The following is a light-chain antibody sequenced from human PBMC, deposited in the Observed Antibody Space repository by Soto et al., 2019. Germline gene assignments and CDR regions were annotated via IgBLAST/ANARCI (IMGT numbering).Light chain of an antibody. CDR2: EVT. Sequence: VLTQPPSASGSPGQSVTISCTGTSSDVGGYNYVSWYQQHPGKAPKLMIYEVTKRPSGVPDRFSGSKSGNTASLTVSGLQAEDEADYYCSSYAGSNKRVFGTGTKVTVL. CDR1: SSDVGGYNY. J-gene: IGLJ1*01. CDR3: SSYAGSNKRV. V-gene: IGLV2-8*01.